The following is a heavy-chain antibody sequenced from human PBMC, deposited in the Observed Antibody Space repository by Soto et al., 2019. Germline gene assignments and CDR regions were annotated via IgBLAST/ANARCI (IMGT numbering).Heavy chain of an antibody. CDR2: IWYDGSNK. Sequence: QVQLVESGGGVVQPGRSLSLSCAASGFTFSSYGIHWVRQAPGKGLEWVAVIWYDGSNKYYADSVKGRFTISRDNSKNTLYLLMNSLRAEDTAVYYCAREVLVRGIKYHGMDVW. D-gene: IGHD3-10*01. J-gene: IGHJ6*01. CDR1: GFTFSSYG. V-gene: IGHV3-33*01. CDR3: AREVLVRGIKYHGMDV.